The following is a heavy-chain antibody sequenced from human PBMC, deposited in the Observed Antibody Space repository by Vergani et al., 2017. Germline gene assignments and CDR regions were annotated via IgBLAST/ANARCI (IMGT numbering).Heavy chain of an antibody. J-gene: IGHJ4*02. CDR3: VKDAGSYENFFDS. V-gene: IGHV3-30*02. CDR2: IRSDESRR. D-gene: IGHD1-26*01. Sequence: QVQLVESGGGVVQPGGSLRLSCAASGFTFNSYGMQWVRQAPGKGLEWVASIRSDESRRYYGDSMEGPFTISRDNSKNTLYLQMKSLRPEDTATYYCVKDAGSYENFFDSWGQGTLVTVSS. CDR1: GFTFNSYG.